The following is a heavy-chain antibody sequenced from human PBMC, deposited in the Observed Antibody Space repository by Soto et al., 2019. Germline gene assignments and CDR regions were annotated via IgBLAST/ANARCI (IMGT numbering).Heavy chain of an antibody. CDR1: GYTFSNFC. J-gene: IGHJ4*02. D-gene: IGHD6-13*01. CDR2: IYPGDHET. CDR3: ARSPRSSPYFDF. V-gene: IGHV5-51*01. Sequence: GESLKISCQCSGYTFSNFCIGWVRQLPGQGLEWMGIIYPGDHETRYSPSFLGKVTISAETSINTAYLQWSSLEASDSAFYFCARSPRSSPYFDFWGQGALVTVSS.